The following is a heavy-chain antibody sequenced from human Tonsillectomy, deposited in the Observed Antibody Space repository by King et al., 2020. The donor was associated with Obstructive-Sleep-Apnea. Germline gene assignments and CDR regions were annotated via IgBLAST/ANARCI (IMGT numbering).Heavy chain of an antibody. CDR3: AKVGADKRLRWGMDV. CDR2: ISWDGGST. D-gene: IGHD5-12*01. V-gene: IGHV3-43*01. Sequence: VQLVESGGVVVQPGGSLRLSCAASGFTFDDYTMHWVRQAPGKGLEWVSLISWDGGSTYYADSVKGRFTISRDNSKNSLYLQMNSLRTEDTALYYCAKVGADKRLRWGMDVWGQGTTVTVSS. CDR1: GFTFDDYT. J-gene: IGHJ6*02.